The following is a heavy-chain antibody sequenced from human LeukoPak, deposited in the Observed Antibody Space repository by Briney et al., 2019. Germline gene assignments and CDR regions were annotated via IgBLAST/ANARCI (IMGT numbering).Heavy chain of an antibody. Sequence: AVYLRLYCAASGFTFCSYAMSWVRQAPGKGLEWVSDTNGSGASTYYKHSEKGLFTISRDNSKSTLYLQMNSLRAEDTAVYYCAKPPAPYSYGSGSGNPPDYWGQETLVSVSS. CDR2: TNGSGAST. CDR3: AKPPAPYSYGSGSGNPPDY. V-gene: IGHV3-23*01. CDR1: GFTFCSYA. D-gene: IGHD3-10*01. J-gene: IGHJ4*02.